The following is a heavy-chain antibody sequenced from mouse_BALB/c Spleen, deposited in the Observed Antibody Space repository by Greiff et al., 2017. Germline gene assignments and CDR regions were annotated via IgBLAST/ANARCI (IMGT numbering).Heavy chain of an antibody. Sequence: EVQLQESGGGLVQPGGSLRLSCATSGFTFTDYYMSWVRQPPGKALEWLGFIRNKANGYTTEYSASVKGRFIISRDNSQSILYLQMNTLRAEDSATYYCAREGPYGNFAYWGQGTLVTVSA. J-gene: IGHJ3*01. CDR3: AREGPYGNFAY. D-gene: IGHD2-1*01. V-gene: IGHV7-3*02. CDR2: IRNKANGYTT. CDR1: GFTFTDYY.